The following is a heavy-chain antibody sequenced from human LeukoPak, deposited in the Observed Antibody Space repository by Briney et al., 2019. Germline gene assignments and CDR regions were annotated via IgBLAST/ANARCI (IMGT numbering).Heavy chain of an antibody. CDR2: VKQDGSEQ. D-gene: IGHD2-8*02. CDR1: GFTSSDNW. J-gene: IGHJ3*02. V-gene: IGHV3-7*01. Sequence: PGGSLRLSCAASGFTSSDNWMTWVRQAPGKGLEWVANVKQDGSEQHYVDSVKGRFTVSRDNAKNSLYLQMTSLRVEDTAVYYCARDPYTGAYGAFDIWGQGTMVTVSS. CDR3: ARDPYTGAYGAFDI.